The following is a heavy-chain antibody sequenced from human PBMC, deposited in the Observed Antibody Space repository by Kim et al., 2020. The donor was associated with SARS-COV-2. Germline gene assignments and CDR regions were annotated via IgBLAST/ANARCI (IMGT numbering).Heavy chain of an antibody. J-gene: IGHJ4*02. CDR3: ARDPSPNKYCSSTSCYALFDY. CDR1: GFTFSSYG. CDR2: IWYDGSNK. V-gene: IGHV3-33*01. Sequence: GGSLRLSCAASGFTFSSYGMHWVRQAPGKGLEWVAVIWYDGSNKYYADSVKGRFTISRDNSKNTLYLQMNSLRAEDTAVYYCARDPSPNKYCSSTSCYALFDYWGQGTLVTVSS. D-gene: IGHD2-2*01.